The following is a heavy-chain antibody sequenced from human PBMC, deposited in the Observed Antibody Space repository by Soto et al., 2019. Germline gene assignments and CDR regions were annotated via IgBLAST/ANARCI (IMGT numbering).Heavy chain of an antibody. CDR1: GYTFTSYA. J-gene: IGHJ5*02. CDR3: ARVNLLSGWERWFDP. CDR2: INAGNGNT. V-gene: IGHV1-3*01. D-gene: IGHD6-25*01. Sequence: ASVKVSCKASGYTFTSYAMHWVRQAPGQRLEWMGWINAGNGNTKYSQKFQGRVTITRDTSASTAYMELSSLRSEDTAVYYCARVNLLSGWERWFDPWGQGTLVTVSS.